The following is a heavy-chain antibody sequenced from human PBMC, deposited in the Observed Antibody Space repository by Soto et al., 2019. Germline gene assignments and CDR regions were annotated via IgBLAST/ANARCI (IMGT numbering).Heavy chain of an antibody. CDR2: INHSGST. CDR3: ARAGITMVRGVRVHWFDP. V-gene: IGHV4-34*01. D-gene: IGHD3-10*01. J-gene: IGHJ5*02. CDR1: GGSFSGYY. Sequence: NPSETLSLTCAVYGGSFSGYYWSWIRQPPGKGLEWIGEINHSGSTNYNPSLKSRVTISVDTSKNQFSLKLSSVTAADTAVYYCARAGITMVRGVRVHWFDPWGQGTLVTAPQ.